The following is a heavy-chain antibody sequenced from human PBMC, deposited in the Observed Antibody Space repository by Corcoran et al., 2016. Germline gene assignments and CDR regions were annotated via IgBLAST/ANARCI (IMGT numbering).Heavy chain of an antibody. Sequence: QVQLVESGGGVVQPGRSLRLSCAASGFTFSSYAMHWVRQAPGKGLEWVAVISYDGSINYYPDVGSGRFTISRDNSMNTLYLQMSSLRAEDTAVYYCARRPYAMYGDYSRVAFDIWGQGTMVTVSS. CDR1: GFTFSSYA. CDR3: ARRPYAMYGDYSRVAFDI. V-gene: IGHV3-30-3*01. J-gene: IGHJ3*02. D-gene: IGHD4-17*01. CDR2: ISYDGSIN.